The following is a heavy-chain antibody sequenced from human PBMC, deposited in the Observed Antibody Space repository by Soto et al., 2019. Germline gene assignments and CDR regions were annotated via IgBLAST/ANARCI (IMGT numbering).Heavy chain of an antibody. CDR2: IDPSDSYT. CDR3: ARTYYYDSSGYYSEYFQH. V-gene: IGHV5-10-1*01. Sequence: GESLKTSCKGSGYSLTSYWISWVRQMPGKGLEWMGRIDPSDSYTNYSPSFQGHVTISADKSIRTAYLQWSSLKASDTAMYYCARTYYYDSSGYYSEYFQHWGQGTLVTVSS. CDR1: GYSLTSYW. D-gene: IGHD3-22*01. J-gene: IGHJ1*01.